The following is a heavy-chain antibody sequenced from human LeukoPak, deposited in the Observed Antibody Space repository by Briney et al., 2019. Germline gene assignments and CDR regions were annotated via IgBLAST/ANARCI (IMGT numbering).Heavy chain of an antibody. D-gene: IGHD6-6*01. CDR1: GFTFDDYA. Sequence: GGSLRLSCVASGFTFDDYAMHWVRQTPGKGLEWVSGISWNSARIGYADSVKGRFTMSRDSFKSTLYLQMNSLRAEDTAIYYCAKGLSTYSSSSPDYWGQGTLVTVSS. CDR3: AKGLSTYSSSSPDY. V-gene: IGHV3-9*01. CDR2: ISWNSARI. J-gene: IGHJ4*02.